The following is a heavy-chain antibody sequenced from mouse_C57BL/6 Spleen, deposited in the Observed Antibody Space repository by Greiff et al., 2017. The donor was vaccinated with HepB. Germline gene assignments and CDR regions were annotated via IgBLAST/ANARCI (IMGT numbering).Heavy chain of an antibody. V-gene: IGHV1-61*01. Sequence: QVQLQQPGAELVRPGSSVKLSCKASGYTFTSYWMAWVKQRPGQGLEWIGNIYPSDSETHYNQKFKYKATLTVDKSSSTAYLQLSSLTSEDSAVYYCARGYSGSSSDYWGQGTTLTVSS. CDR1: GYTFTSYW. CDR3: ARGYSGSSSDY. D-gene: IGHD1-1*01. CDR2: IYPSDSET. J-gene: IGHJ2*01.